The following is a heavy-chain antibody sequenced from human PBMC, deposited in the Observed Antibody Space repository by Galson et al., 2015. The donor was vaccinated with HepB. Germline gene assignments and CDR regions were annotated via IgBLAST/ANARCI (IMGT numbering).Heavy chain of an antibody. CDR3: ARAWGWLCSGGSCYFDY. Sequence: SVKVSCKASGYTFTSYGISWVRQAPGQGLEWMGWISAYNGNTNYAQKLQGRVTMTTDTSTSTAYMELRSLRSDDTAVYYCARAWGWLCSGGSCYFDYWGQGTLVTVSS. CDR2: ISAYNGNT. CDR1: GYTFTSYG. J-gene: IGHJ4*02. V-gene: IGHV1-18*04. D-gene: IGHD2-15*01.